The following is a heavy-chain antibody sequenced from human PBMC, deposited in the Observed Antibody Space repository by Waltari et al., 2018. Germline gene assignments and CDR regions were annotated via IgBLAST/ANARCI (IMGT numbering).Heavy chain of an antibody. CDR3: ARAVRGDYYYYYYMDV. CDR1: GFTFSTYI. J-gene: IGHJ6*03. V-gene: IGHV3-48*04. D-gene: IGHD3-10*01. CDR2: ISSSSSTI. Sequence: EVQLVESGGGLVQPGGSLRLSCAASGFTFSTYIMNWVRQAPGKGLEWVSYISSSSSTIYYADSVKGRFTISRDNAKNSLYLQMNSLRAEDTAVYYCARAVRGDYYYYYYMDVWGKGTTVTVSS.